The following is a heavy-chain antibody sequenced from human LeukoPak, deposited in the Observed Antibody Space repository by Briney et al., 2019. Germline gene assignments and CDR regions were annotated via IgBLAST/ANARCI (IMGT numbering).Heavy chain of an antibody. Sequence: GGSLRLSCAASGFTFSTYGMHRVRQAPGKGLEWVAVIWNDGSNKYYADSVKGRFTISRDNSKSTLYLQMNSLRAEDMAVYSCARVSGPFDYWGQGTLVTVSS. CDR3: ARVSGPFDY. J-gene: IGHJ4*02. D-gene: IGHD3-10*01. V-gene: IGHV3-33*01. CDR1: GFTFSTYG. CDR2: IWNDGSNK.